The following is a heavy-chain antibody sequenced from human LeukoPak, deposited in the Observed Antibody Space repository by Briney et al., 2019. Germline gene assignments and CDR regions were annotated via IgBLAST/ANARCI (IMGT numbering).Heavy chain of an antibody. D-gene: IGHD3-10*01. CDR2: ISSSGSIT. Sequence: GGSLRLSCAASGFIFSDYYMTWIRQAPGKGLEWVSYISSSGSITYYADSVKGRFTISRDNAKNSLYLEMNSLRDDDTAVYFCARTGGAGSPSDTWGQGTLVTVSS. J-gene: IGHJ5*02. CDR3: ARTGGAGSPSDT. CDR1: GFIFSDYY. V-gene: IGHV3-11*01.